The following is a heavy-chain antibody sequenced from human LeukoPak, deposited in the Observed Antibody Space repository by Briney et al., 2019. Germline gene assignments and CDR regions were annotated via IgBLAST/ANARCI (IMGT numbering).Heavy chain of an antibody. CDR3: AKAGSSGWYAPYYFDY. Sequence: PGGSLRLSCAASGFTFSSYGMHWVREAPGKGLEWVAFIRYDGSNKYYADSVKGRFTISRDNSKNTLYLQMNSLRAEDTAVYYCAKAGSSGWYAPYYFDYWGQRTLVTVSS. J-gene: IGHJ4*02. CDR2: IRYDGSNK. CDR1: GFTFSSYG. D-gene: IGHD6-19*01. V-gene: IGHV3-30*02.